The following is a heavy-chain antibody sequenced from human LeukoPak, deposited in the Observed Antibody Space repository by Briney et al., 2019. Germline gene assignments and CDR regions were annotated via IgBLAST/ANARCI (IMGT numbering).Heavy chain of an antibody. D-gene: IGHD6-6*01. CDR2: ISGSGGST. V-gene: IGHV3-23*01. J-gene: IGHJ4*02. CDR3: AKDTYSSSWGFDY. CDR1: GFIFSSYA. Sequence: PGGSLRLSCAASGFIFSSYAMSWVRQAPGKGLEWVSAISGSGGSTYYADSVKGRFTISRDNSKNTLYLQMNSLRAEDTAVYYCAKDTYSSSWGFDYWGQGTLVTVSS.